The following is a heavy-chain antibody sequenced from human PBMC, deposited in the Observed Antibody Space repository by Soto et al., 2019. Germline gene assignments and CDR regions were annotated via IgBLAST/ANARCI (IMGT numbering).Heavy chain of an antibody. V-gene: IGHV4-30-2*01. J-gene: IGHJ4*02. Sequence: TLSLTCAVSGGSISSGGYSWSWIRQPPGKGLEWIGYIYHSGSTYYNPSLKSRVTISVDRSKNQFSLKLSSVTAADQAVYYWARWWMYAPLDSGGQGTRVTVS. CDR1: GGSISSGGYS. CDR3: ARWWMYAPLDS. CDR2: IYHSGST. D-gene: IGHD2-8*01.